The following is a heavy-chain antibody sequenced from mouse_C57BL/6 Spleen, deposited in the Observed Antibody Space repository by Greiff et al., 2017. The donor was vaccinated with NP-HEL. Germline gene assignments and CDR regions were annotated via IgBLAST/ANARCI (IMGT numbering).Heavy chain of an antibody. D-gene: IGHD1-1*01. CDR1: GFSLTSYG. Sequence: QVQLKESGPGLVQPSQSLSITCTVSGFSLTSYGVHWVRQSPGKGLEWLGVIWSGGSTDYNAAFISRLSISKDNSKSQVFFKMNSLQADDTAIYYCARKGVTTVVARGYAMDYWGQGTSVTVSS. CDR3: ARKGVTTVVARGYAMDY. J-gene: IGHJ4*01. V-gene: IGHV2-2*01. CDR2: IWSGGST.